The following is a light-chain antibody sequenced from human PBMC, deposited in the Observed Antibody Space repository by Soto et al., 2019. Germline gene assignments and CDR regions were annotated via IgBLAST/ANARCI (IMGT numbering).Light chain of an antibody. CDR3: GTWDSRLSAYV. CDR2: DDD. V-gene: IGLV1-51*01. CDR1: SSDVGGYNY. J-gene: IGLJ1*01. Sequence: QSVLTQPASVSGSPGQSITVSCTGTSSDVGGYNYVSWYQQYPGKAPRLMIYDDDKRPSGIPDRFSGSKSGTSATLGITGLQTGDEADYYCGTWDSRLSAYVFGTGTKVTVL.